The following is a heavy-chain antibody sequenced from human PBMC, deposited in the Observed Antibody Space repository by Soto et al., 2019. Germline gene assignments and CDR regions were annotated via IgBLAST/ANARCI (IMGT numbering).Heavy chain of an antibody. Sequence: GGSLRLSCAASGFTFSNYAMHWVRQAPGKGLEWVSGITGSAGNTYYADSVKGRFTISRDNSKNTLYLQTNSLRADDTAIYYCAKVPLSLRFYEYWGQGTLVTVSS. V-gene: IGHV3-23*01. D-gene: IGHD4-17*01. CDR1: GFTFSNYA. CDR2: ITGSAGNT. CDR3: AKVPLSLRFYEY. J-gene: IGHJ4*02.